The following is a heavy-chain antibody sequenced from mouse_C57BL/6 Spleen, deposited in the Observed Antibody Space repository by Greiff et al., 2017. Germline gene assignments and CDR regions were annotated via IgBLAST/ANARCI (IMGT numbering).Heavy chain of an antibody. D-gene: IGHD1-1*01. CDR1: GYTFTSYW. V-gene: IGHV1-55*01. CDR3: AREGVTTVEAWFAY. CDR2: IYPGSGST. J-gene: IGHJ3*01. Sequence: QVQLQQPGAELVKPGASVKMSYKASGYTFTSYWITWVKQRPGQGLEWIGDIYPGSGSTNYNEKFKSKATLTVDTSSSTAYMQLSSLTSEDSAVYYCAREGVTTVEAWFAYWGQGTLVTVSA.